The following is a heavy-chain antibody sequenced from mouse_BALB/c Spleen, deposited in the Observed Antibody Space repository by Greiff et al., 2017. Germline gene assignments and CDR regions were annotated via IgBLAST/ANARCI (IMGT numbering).Heavy chain of an antibody. CDR3: ARHYDYVAMDY. Sequence: EVQGVESGGDLVKPGGSLKLSCAASGFTFSSYGMSWVRQTPDKRLEWVATISSGGSYTYYPDSVKGRFTISRDNAKNTLYLQMSSLKSEDTAMYYCARHYDYVAMDYWGQGTSVTVSS. CDR2: ISSGGSYT. CDR1: GFTFSSYG. V-gene: IGHV5-6*01. J-gene: IGHJ4*01.